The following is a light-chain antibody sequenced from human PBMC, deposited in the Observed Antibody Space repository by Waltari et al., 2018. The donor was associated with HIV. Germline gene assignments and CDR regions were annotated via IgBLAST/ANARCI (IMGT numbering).Light chain of an antibody. J-gene: IGLJ2*01. CDR1: SSDVGSYNL. CDR2: EVF. CDR3: CSYTDSGTYVV. V-gene: IGLV2-23*02. Sequence: QSAMTPPASVCGSPGLSITIACTGTSSDVGSYNLVSWYQQHPGKAPRLIISEVFKRPSGVSDRFSGSKSANTASLTISGLQAEDEADYHCCSYTDSGTYVVFGGGTRLTVL.